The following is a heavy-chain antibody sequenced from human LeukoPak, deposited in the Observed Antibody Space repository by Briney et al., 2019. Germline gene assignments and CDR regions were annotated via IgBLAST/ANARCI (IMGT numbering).Heavy chain of an antibody. CDR2: IYSGGST. J-gene: IGHJ5*02. CDR3: ARDCGLNWFDP. CDR1: GFTVSSNY. V-gene: IGHV3-66*01. Sequence: GGCLRLSCAASGFTVSSNYMSWVRQAPGKGLEWVSVIYSGGSTYYADSVKGRFTISRDNSKNTLYLQMNSLRAEDTAVYYCARDCGLNWFDPWGQGTLVTVSP. D-gene: IGHD2-21*01.